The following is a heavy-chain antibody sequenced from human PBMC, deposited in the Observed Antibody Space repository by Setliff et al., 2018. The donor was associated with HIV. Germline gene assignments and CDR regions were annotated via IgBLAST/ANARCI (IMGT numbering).Heavy chain of an antibody. CDR2: ISGSGGST. CDR1: GFTFSSYA. V-gene: IGHV3-23*01. D-gene: IGHD3-10*01. J-gene: IGHJ4*02. Sequence: TGGSLRLSCAASGFTFSSYAMSWVRQAPGKGLEWVSAISGSGGSTSYAQKFQGRVTMTRDTSTSTVYMELSSLRSEDTAVYYCAREESTEDYGSGSYGPTFPPPLIYWGQGTLVTVSS. CDR3: AREESTEDYGSGSYGPTFPPPLIY.